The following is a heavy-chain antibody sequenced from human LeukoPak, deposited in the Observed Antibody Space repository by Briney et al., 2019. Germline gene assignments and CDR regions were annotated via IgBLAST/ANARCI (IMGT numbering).Heavy chain of an antibody. CDR1: GGAFSGYY. CDR3: ARAFHSSGWYNYWKY. D-gene: IGHD6-19*01. Sequence: KSSGTLSLTCAVYGGAFSGYYWGGMRQPPGKGLEWVGEINHSGSTNYNPSLKSRVTISVDTSKNQLSLKLSSVTAADTAVYYCARAFHSSGWYNYWKYWGQGTLVTVSS. CDR2: INHSGST. J-gene: IGHJ4*02. V-gene: IGHV4-34*01.